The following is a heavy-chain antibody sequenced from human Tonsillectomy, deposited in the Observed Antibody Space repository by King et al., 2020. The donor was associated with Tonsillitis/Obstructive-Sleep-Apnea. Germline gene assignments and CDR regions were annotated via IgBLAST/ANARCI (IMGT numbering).Heavy chain of an antibody. CDR1: GYTFTGYY. Sequence: QLVQSGAEVKKPGASVKISCKASGYTFTGYYIHWVRQAPGQGLEWMGWINPNSGGTNYAQKFQGRVTMTRDTYISTAYMELSRLRSDGTAVYYCARVAYYYDSSGPLDYWGQGTLVTVSS. V-gene: IGHV1-2*02. CDR3: ARVAYYYDSSGPLDY. D-gene: IGHD3-22*01. J-gene: IGHJ4*02. CDR2: INPNSGGT.